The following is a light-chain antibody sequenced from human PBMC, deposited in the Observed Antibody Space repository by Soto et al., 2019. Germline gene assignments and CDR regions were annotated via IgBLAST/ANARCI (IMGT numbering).Light chain of an antibody. CDR2: NNY. CDR3: AVWDDSLNGVV. Sequence: QSAVTQPPSTSGTPGQRGTISCSGSSSNIGINAVNWYQQFPGTAPKLLSYNNYERPSGVPDRFSGSKSGTSASLAISGLQSEDEADYYCAVWDDSLNGVVFGGGTQLTVL. CDR1: SSNIGINA. J-gene: IGLJ3*02. V-gene: IGLV1-44*01.